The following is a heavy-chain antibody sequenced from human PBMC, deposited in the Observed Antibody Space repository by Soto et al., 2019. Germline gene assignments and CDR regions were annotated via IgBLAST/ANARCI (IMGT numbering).Heavy chain of an antibody. Sequence: PSETLSLTCTVSGGSISSGGYYWSWIRQHPGKGLEWIGYIYYSGSTYYNPSLKSRVTISVDTSKNQFSLKLSSVTAADTAVYYCARYCSGGSCYAGGWFDPWGQGNLVTVSS. CDR2: IYYSGST. J-gene: IGHJ5*02. CDR1: GGSISSGGYY. CDR3: ARYCSGGSCYAGGWFDP. D-gene: IGHD2-15*01. V-gene: IGHV4-31*03.